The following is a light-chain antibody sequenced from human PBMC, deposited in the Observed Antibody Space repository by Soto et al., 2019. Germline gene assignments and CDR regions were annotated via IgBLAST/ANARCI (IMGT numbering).Light chain of an antibody. Sequence: QSALSQPPSASGSPGQSVTISCTGSSSDVGGYNFVSWYQHLPGKAPKLMIYEVIQRPSGVPDRFSGSKSGNTASLTVSGLQAEVEADYYCSSYAGSDNFVLFGGGTKLTVL. CDR3: SSYAGSDNFVL. V-gene: IGLV2-8*01. CDR2: EVI. CDR1: SSDVGGYNF. J-gene: IGLJ2*01.